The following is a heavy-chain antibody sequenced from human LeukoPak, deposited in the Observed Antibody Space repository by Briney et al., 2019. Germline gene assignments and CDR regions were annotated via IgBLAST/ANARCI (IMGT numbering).Heavy chain of an antibody. J-gene: IGHJ5*02. Sequence: GESLKISCKGSGYSFTSYWIGWVRQMPGKGLEWMGIIYPGDSDTRYSPSFQGQVTISADKSISTAYLQWSSLKASDTAMYYCAKFWGTPPNYGSGSQTLWHWFDPWGQGTLVTVSS. CDR2: IYPGDSDT. V-gene: IGHV5-51*01. CDR1: GYSFTSYW. CDR3: AKFWGTPPNYGSGSQTLWHWFDP. D-gene: IGHD3-10*01.